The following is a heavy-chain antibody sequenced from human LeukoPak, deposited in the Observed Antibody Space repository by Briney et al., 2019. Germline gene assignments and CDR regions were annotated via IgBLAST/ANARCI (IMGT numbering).Heavy chain of an antibody. D-gene: IGHD3-3*01. CDR1: GFTFDDYA. Sequence: GWSLRLSCAASGFTFDDYAMHWVRQAPGKGLEWVSLISGDGGSTYYADSVKGRFTISRDNSKNSLYLQMNSLRTEDTALYYCAKGRFRLRFLEWRAPYFDYWGQGTLVTVSS. J-gene: IGHJ4*02. CDR2: ISGDGGST. V-gene: IGHV3-43*02. CDR3: AKGRFRLRFLEWRAPYFDY.